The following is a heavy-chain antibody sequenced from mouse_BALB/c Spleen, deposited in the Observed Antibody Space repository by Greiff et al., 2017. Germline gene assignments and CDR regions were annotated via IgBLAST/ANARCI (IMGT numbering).Heavy chain of an antibody. CDR2: INSNGGST. CDR3: ARGSNLDY. J-gene: IGHJ2*01. D-gene: IGHD2-5*01. Sequence: EVMLVESGGGLVQPGGSLKLSCAASGFTFSSYGMSWVRQTPDKRLELVATINSNGGSTYYPDSVKGRFTISRDNAKNTLYLQMSSLKSEDTAMYYCARGSNLDYWGQGTTLTVSS. CDR1: GFTFSSYG. V-gene: IGHV5-6-3*01.